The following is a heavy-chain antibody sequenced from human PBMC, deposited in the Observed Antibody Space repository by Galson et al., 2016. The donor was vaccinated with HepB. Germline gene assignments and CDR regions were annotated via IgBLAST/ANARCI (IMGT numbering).Heavy chain of an antibody. V-gene: IGHV3-23*01. CDR1: GFSFGNYA. Sequence: SLRLSCAASGFSFGNYAMNWVRQSPGKGLEWVSVISASGSGTNYADSVKGRFTISGDNAKNTLFLQMNSLIADDTAVYYCFADLRCSSPSCSPRWFDPWGQGTQATVSS. J-gene: IGHJ5*02. D-gene: IGHD2-2*01. CDR2: ISASGSGT. CDR3: FADLRCSSPSCSPRWFDP.